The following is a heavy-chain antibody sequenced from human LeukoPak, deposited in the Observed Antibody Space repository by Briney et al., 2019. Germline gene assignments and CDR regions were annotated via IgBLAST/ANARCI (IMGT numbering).Heavy chain of an antibody. CDR3: ARDQDGFREPIDY. V-gene: IGHV1-2*02. D-gene: IGHD3-10*01. J-gene: IGHJ4*02. Sequence: ASVKVSCKASGYTFTSYGISWVRQAPGQGLEWMGWINPNTGGTNYAQKFQGRVTMTRDTSITTAYMELSRLKSDDTAVYYCARDQDGFREPIDYWGQGSLVTVSS. CDR1: GYTFTSYG. CDR2: INPNTGGT.